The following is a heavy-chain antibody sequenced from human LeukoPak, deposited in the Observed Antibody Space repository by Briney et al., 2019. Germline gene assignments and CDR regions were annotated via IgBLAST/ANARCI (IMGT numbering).Heavy chain of an antibody. J-gene: IGHJ4*02. D-gene: IGHD3-22*01. CDR2: ISSSGSTI. CDR3: ARDYYDISGYILYFDY. Sequence: GGSLRLSCAASGFTFSSYEMNWVRQAPGKGLEWVSYISSSGSTIYYADSVKGRFTISRDNAKNSLYLQMNSLRAEDTAVYYCARDYYDISGYILYFDYWGQGTLVTVSS. V-gene: IGHV3-48*03. CDR1: GFTFSSYE.